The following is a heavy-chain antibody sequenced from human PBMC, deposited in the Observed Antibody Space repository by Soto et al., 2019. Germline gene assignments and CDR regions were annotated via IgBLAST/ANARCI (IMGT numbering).Heavy chain of an antibody. CDR2: VSASGGGT. V-gene: IGHV3-23*01. CDR3: AKSGRYSGYDFPFDY. Sequence: EVQLLESGGDFVQPGGSLRLSCAVSGFTFSGYSMSWVRQAPGKGLEWVSGVSASGGGTYYADSVKGRFTISRDNSQNALYLQMNSLRDEDTAIYYCAKSGRYSGYDFPFDYWGQGTLVTVSS. J-gene: IGHJ4*02. D-gene: IGHD5-12*01. CDR1: GFTFSGYS.